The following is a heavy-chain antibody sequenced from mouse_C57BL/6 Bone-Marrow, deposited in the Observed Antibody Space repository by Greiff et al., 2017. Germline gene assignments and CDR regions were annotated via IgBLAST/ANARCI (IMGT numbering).Heavy chain of an antibody. CDR3: ESSDYYGSSPAWCIDV. CDR1: GYTFTDYN. D-gene: IGHD1-1*01. V-gene: IGHV1-18*01. J-gene: IGHJ1*03. CDR2: INPHHGGT. Sequence: EVQRVESGPELVKPGASVKIPCKASGYTFTDYNMDWVKQSHGKSLEWIGDINPHHGGTIYNQKFKGKATLTVDKSSSTAYMELRSLTAEDTAVYYCESSDYYGSSPAWCIDVWGTGTTVTVAS.